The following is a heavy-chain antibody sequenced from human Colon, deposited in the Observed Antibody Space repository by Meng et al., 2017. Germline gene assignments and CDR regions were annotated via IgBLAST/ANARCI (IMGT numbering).Heavy chain of an antibody. Sequence: QVQLQEWGERPLKPSETLALTCVFYGGSFSGYYWSWIRQPPGKGLEWIGEINHSGSTNYNPSLKSRVTISVDTSKNQFSLKLSSVTAADTAVYYCARERLSSGWYGGRWFDPWGQGTLVTVSS. CDR3: ARERLSSGWYGGRWFDP. J-gene: IGHJ5*02. V-gene: IGHV4-34*01. CDR1: GGSFSGYY. D-gene: IGHD6-19*01. CDR2: INHSGST.